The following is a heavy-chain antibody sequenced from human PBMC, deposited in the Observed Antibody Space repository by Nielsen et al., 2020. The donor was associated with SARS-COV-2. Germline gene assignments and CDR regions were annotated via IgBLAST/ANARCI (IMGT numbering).Heavy chain of an antibody. CDR1: GYTFTSYG. D-gene: IGHD2-8*01. CDR2: ISAYNGNT. CDR3: ARVALIFYGMDV. J-gene: IGHJ6*02. V-gene: IGHV1-18*01. Sequence: ASVKVSCKASGYTFTSYGISWVRQAPGQGLEWMGWISAYNGNTNYAQKLQGRVTMTTDTSTNTAYMELKRLTADDTAVYYCARVALIFYGMDVWGQGTTVTVSS.